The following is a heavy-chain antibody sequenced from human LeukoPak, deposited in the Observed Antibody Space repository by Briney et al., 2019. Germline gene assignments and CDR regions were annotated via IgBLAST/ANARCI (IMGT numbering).Heavy chain of an antibody. D-gene: IGHD2-2*01. J-gene: IGHJ5*02. Sequence: SETLSLTCTVSGGSISSGDYYWSWIRQPPGKGLEWIGEINHSGSTNYNPSLKSRVTISVDTSKNQFSLKLSSVTAADTAVYYCARHQIGYCSSTSCSNWFDPWGQGTLVTVSS. CDR2: INHSGST. CDR1: GGSISSGDYY. V-gene: IGHV4-39*01. CDR3: ARHQIGYCSSTSCSNWFDP.